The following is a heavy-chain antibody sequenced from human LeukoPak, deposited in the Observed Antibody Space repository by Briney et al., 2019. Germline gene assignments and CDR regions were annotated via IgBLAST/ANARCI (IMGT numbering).Heavy chain of an antibody. CDR3: ARHSGDSSGLVGADDAFDI. CDR1: GGSFSGYY. V-gene: IGHV4-4*09. CDR2: IYTSGST. Sequence: PSETLSLTCAVYGGSFSGYYWSWIRQPPGKGLEWIGYIYTSGSTNYNPSLKSRVTISVDTSKNQFSLKLSSVTAADTAVYYCARHSGDSSGLVGADDAFDIWGQGTMVTVSS. J-gene: IGHJ3*02. D-gene: IGHD3-22*01.